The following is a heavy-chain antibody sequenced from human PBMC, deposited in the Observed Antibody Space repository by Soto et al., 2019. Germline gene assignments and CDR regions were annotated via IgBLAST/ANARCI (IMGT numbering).Heavy chain of an antibody. CDR3: ARHGNGDDY. CDR2: IRSYNNST. V-gene: IGHV1-18*01. J-gene: IGHJ4*02. Sequence: QVQLVQSGAEVKKPGASVKVSCKASGYTFTSYGVNWVRQAPGQGLEWMGWIRSYNNSTNYAQTLQGRVTMTTDTSTNTAYMELRSLRSDDTAVSYCARHGNGDDYWGQGTLVTVSS. CDR1: GYTFTSYG. D-gene: IGHD2-8*01.